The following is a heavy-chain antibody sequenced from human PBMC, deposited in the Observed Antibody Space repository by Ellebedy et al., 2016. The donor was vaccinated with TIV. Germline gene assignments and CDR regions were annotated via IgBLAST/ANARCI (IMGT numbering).Heavy chain of an antibody. CDR3: ARPVSILAADWFDP. Sequence: MPSETLSLTCTVSGGSISSSSYYWGWIRQPPGKGLEWIGRIYYNGSTYYNPSLKSRVTISVDTSKNHFSLKLNSVIAADTAVYFCARPVSILAADWFDPWGQGTLVTVSS. D-gene: IGHD6-13*01. V-gene: IGHV4-39*02. J-gene: IGHJ5*02. CDR1: GGSISSSSYY. CDR2: IYYNGST.